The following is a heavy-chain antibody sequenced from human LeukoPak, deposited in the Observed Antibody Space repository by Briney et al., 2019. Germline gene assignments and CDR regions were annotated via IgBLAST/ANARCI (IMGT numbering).Heavy chain of an antibody. D-gene: IGHD5-12*01. Sequence: ASVKVSCKASGYTFTSYAMNWVRQAPGQGLEWMGWINTNTVNPTYAQGFTGRFVFSLDTSVSTAYLQISSLKAEDTAVYYCARDYEGSSGYGWAFDIWGQGTMVTVSS. CDR3: ARDYEGSSGYGWAFDI. CDR2: INTNTVNP. CDR1: GYTFTSYA. V-gene: IGHV7-4-1*02. J-gene: IGHJ3*02.